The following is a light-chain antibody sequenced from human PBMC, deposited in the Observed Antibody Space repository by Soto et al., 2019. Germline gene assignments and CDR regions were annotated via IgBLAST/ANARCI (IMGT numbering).Light chain of an antibody. CDR1: SSDVGLYDY. Sequence: QSLRTQPASVSGSPGQSSTISGTGTSSDVGLYDYVSWYQQHPGKAPQLMIYAVSNRPSGVSNRFSASKSGNTASLFISGLQAEDEADYYCSSYTSDSSYVFGSGTKVTGL. CDR2: AVS. J-gene: IGLJ1*01. V-gene: IGLV2-14*01. CDR3: SSYTSDSSYV.